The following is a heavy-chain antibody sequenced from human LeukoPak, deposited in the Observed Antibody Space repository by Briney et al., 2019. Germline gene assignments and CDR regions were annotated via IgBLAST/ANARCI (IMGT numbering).Heavy chain of an antibody. Sequence: PGGSLRLSCAASGFTFSSYVMSWVRQAPGKGLEWVSGMSGSGGSTYYGDSVKGRFTISRDNSKNTLYVQVNSLGTEDTAAYYCAKGSYYDSSGSFYFDYWGQGTLVTVSS. D-gene: IGHD3-22*01. CDR1: GFTFSSYV. J-gene: IGHJ4*02. CDR2: MSGSGGST. V-gene: IGHV3-23*02. CDR3: AKGSYYDSSGSFYFDY.